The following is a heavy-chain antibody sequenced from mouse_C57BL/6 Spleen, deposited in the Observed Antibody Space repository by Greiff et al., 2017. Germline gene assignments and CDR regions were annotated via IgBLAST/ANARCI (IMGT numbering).Heavy chain of an antibody. Sequence: QVHVKQPGAELVKPGASVKLSCKASGYTFTSYWMHWVKQRPGQGLEWIGMIHPNSGSTNYNEKFKSKATLTVDKSSSTAYMQLSSLTSEDSAVYYCARGGATGTGFAYWGQGTLVTVSA. V-gene: IGHV1-64*01. D-gene: IGHD4-1*01. J-gene: IGHJ3*01. CDR3: ARGGATGTGFAY. CDR1: GYTFTSYW. CDR2: IHPNSGST.